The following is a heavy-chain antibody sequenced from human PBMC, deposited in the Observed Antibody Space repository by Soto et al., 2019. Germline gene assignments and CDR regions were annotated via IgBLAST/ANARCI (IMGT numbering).Heavy chain of an antibody. Sequence: QVQVVESGGGVVQPGRSLRLSCAASGFTFSSYGMHWVRQAPGKGLEWVAVIWYDGSNKYYADSVKGRFTISRDNSKNTLYLQMNSLRAEDTAVYYCARDRGITPMVRPYYDLDYWGQGTLVTVSS. V-gene: IGHV3-33*01. CDR1: GFTFSSYG. CDR3: ARDRGITPMVRPYYDLDY. D-gene: IGHD3-10*01. CDR2: IWYDGSNK. J-gene: IGHJ4*02.